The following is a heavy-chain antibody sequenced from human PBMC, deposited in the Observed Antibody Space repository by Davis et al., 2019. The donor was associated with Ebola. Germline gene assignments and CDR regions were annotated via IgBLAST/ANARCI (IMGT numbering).Heavy chain of an antibody. CDR1: GGSISSYY. J-gene: IGHJ6*02. V-gene: IGHV4-4*07. Sequence: ETLSLTCTVSGGSISSYYWSWIRQPAGKGLEWIGRIYTSGSTNYNPSLKSRVTMSVDTSKNQFSLKLSSVTAADTAVYYCARDHRYCSSTSCPGGMDVWGQGTTVTVSS. CDR3: ARDHRYCSSTSCPGGMDV. D-gene: IGHD2-2*01. CDR2: IYTSGST.